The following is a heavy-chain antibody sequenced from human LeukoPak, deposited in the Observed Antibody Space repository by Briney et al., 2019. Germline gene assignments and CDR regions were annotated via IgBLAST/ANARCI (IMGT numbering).Heavy chain of an antibody. Sequence: SETPSLTCTVSVGSISSSFNYWAWIRQPPGKGLEWIGSIYESGSAYYNPSLKSRITMSVDTSENQFSLKLTSVTAADTAVYYCARHYGPWGQGTLVTVSS. J-gene: IGHJ5*02. V-gene: IGHV4-39*01. CDR2: IYESGSA. D-gene: IGHD3-16*01. CDR1: VGSISSSFNY. CDR3: ARHYGP.